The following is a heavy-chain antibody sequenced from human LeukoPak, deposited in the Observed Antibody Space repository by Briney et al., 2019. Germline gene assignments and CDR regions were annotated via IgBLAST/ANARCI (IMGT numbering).Heavy chain of an antibody. CDR2: IYHSGST. V-gene: IGHV4-38-2*02. CDR1: GDSISSGPYY. J-gene: IGHJ4*02. D-gene: IGHD1-26*01. Sequence: SETLSLTCTVSGDSISSGPYYWGWIRQPPGKGLEWIGSIYHSGSTYYNPSLKSRVTISVDTSKNQFSLKLSSVTAADTAVYYCARVVGATNPFDYWGQGTLVTVSS. CDR3: ARVVGATNPFDY.